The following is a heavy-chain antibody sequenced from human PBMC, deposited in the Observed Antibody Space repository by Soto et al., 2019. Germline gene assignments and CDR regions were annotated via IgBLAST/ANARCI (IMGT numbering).Heavy chain of an antibody. Sequence: PSETLSLSCTVSGGSMSSYYWTWIRQPPGKGLEWIGFIHYGGGTVYNPALRSRVTVTVETSKKQFSLNLSSVTAADTAVYYCVGARSGGVGANYSESWGQGALVTVYS. J-gene: IGHJ4*02. V-gene: IGHV4-59*01. CDR2: IHYGGGT. CDR3: VGARSGGVGANYSES. CDR1: GGSMSSYY. D-gene: IGHD1-26*01.